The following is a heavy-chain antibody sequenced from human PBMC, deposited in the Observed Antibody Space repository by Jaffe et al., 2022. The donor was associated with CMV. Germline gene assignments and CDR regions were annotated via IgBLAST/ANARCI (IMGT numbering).Heavy chain of an antibody. Sequence: QVQLQESGPGLVKPSQTLSLTCTVSGGSISSGGYYWSWIRQHPGKGLEWIGYIYYSGSTYYNPSLKSRVTISVDTSKNQFSLKLSSVTAADTAVYYCARAFEFHGGAARPLCGAFDIWGQGTMVTVSS. D-gene: IGHD6-6*01. CDR3: ARAFEFHGGAARPLCGAFDI. CDR1: GGSISSGGYY. CDR2: IYYSGST. J-gene: IGHJ3*02. V-gene: IGHV4-31*03.